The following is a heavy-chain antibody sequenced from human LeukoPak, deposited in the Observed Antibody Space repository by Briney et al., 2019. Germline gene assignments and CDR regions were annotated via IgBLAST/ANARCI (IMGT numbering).Heavy chain of an antibody. Sequence: PSETLSLTCTVSGGSISSSSYYWGWIRQPPGKGLEWIGSIYYSGSTYYNPSLKSRVTISVDTSKNQFSLKLSSVTAADTAVYYCASGDMGELLYYFDYWGQGTLVTVSS. CDR3: ASGDMGELLYYFDY. V-gene: IGHV4-39*01. J-gene: IGHJ4*02. D-gene: IGHD1-26*01. CDR1: GGSISSSSYY. CDR2: IYYSGST.